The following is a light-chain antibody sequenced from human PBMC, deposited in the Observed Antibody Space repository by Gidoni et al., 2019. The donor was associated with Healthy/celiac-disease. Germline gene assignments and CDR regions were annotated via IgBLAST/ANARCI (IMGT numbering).Light chain of an antibody. J-gene: IGLJ3*02. V-gene: IGLV2-23*02. CDR3: CSYAGSSTFGV. CDR2: EDS. Sequence: QSALTHPAPASLSPGQSITISSTGTTSVVGSDNHVSWYQQHPGKAPKLMIYEDSMRHSGGSTRCSGSKSCNTASLTTTGLQDEDEDDYYCCSYAGSSTFGVFGGGTKLTVL. CDR1: TSVVGSDNH.